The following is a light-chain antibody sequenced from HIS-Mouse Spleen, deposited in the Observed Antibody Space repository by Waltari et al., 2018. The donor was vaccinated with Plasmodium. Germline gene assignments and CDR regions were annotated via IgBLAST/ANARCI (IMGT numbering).Light chain of an antibody. CDR3: QQNYNTWT. CDR1: QSISSY. J-gene: IGKJ1*01. V-gene: IGKV1-39*01. CDR2: AAS. Sequence: IQLTQSPSSLSSSVRNHVPITCRASQSISSYLNWYQQKPGKAPKLLIYAASSLQSGVPSRFSGSGSGTDFTLTISSLQPEDFATYYCQQNYNTWTFGQGTKVEIK.